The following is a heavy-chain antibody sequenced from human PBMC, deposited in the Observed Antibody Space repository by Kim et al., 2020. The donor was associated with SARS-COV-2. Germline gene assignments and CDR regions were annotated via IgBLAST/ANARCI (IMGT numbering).Heavy chain of an antibody. D-gene: IGHD2-21*02. CDR2: IWYDGSNK. Sequence: SLRLSCAASGFTFSSYGMHWVRQAPGKGLEWVAVIWYDGSNKYYADSVKGRFTISRDNSKNTLYLQMNSLRAEDTAVYYCARESYCGGDCYWDNYYYYYGMDGLGQGTTGTVSS. CDR3: ARESYCGGDCYWDNYYYYYGMDG. V-gene: IGHV3-33*01. CDR1: GFTFSSYG. J-gene: IGHJ6*02.